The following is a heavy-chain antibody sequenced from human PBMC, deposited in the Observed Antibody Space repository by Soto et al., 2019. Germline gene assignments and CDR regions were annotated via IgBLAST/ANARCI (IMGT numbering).Heavy chain of an antibody. CDR2: ISSSISYI. CDR3: ARGYHYYDSSGYDKWDAFDI. CDR1: GFTFSSYS. Sequence: EVQLVESGGGLVKPGGSLRLSCAASGFTFSSYSMNWVRQAPGKGLEWVSSISSSISYIFYADSVKGRFTISRDNAKNSLYLQMNSLRAEDTAVYYCARGYHYYDSSGYDKWDAFDIWGQGTMVTVSS. V-gene: IGHV3-21*01. D-gene: IGHD3-22*01. J-gene: IGHJ3*02.